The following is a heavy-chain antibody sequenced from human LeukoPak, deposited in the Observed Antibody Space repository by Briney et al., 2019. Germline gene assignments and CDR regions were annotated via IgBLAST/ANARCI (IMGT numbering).Heavy chain of an antibody. Sequence: GASVKVSCKASGYTFTSYGISWVRQAPGQGLEWMGWISAYNGNTNYAQKLQGRVTMTTDTSTSTAYMELRSLSSVTAADTAVYYRARGVCSGGSCYEFVYYYYMDVWGKGTTVTISS. CDR3: ARGVCSGGSCYEFVYYYYMDV. J-gene: IGHJ6*03. CDR2: ISAYNGNT. CDR1: GYTFTSYG. D-gene: IGHD2-15*01. V-gene: IGHV1-18*01.